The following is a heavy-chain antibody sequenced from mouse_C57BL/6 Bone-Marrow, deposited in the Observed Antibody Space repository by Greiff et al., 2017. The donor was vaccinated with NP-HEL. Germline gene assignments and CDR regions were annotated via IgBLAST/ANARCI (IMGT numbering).Heavy chain of an antibody. V-gene: IGHV1-53*01. CDR2: INPSNGGT. CDR3: ARLSYPSYYFDY. J-gene: IGHJ2*01. Sequence: VQLQQPGTELVKPGASVKLSWKASGYTFTSYWMHWVKQRPGQGLEWIGNINPSNGGTNYNEKFKSKATLTVDKSSSTAYMQLSSLTSEDSAVYYCARLSYPSYYFDYWGQGTTLTVSS. CDR1: GYTFTSYW.